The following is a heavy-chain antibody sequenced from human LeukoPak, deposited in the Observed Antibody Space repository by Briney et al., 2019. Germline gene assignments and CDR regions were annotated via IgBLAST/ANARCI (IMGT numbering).Heavy chain of an antibody. CDR2: TSGSGST. CDR3: VRPGQSNWWVYFNY. Sequence: SETLSLTCTVSVGSLTTYYWSWVRQPPGKGLEWIGYFHTSGSGSTDYNPSLKSRVTMSVDTSKNQFSLRLSSVTAADTAVYYRVRPGQSNWWVYFNYWGQGTVVTLSS. J-gene: IGHJ4*02. V-gene: IGHV4-4*09. D-gene: IGHD2-15*01. CDR1: VGSLTTYY.